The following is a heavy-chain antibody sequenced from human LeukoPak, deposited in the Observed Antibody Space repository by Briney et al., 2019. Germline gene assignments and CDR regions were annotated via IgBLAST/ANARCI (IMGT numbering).Heavy chain of an antibody. V-gene: IGHV1-2*02. CDR1: GYIFTGYY. CDR2: INPNSGGT. Sequence: ASVKVSCKASGYIFTGYYMYWVRQAPGQGLEWMGWINPNSGGTNYAQKLQGRVTMTTDTSTSTAYMELRSLRSDDTAVYYCARGREYNWFDPWGQGTLVTVSS. CDR3: ARGREYNWFDP. D-gene: IGHD3-10*01. J-gene: IGHJ5*02.